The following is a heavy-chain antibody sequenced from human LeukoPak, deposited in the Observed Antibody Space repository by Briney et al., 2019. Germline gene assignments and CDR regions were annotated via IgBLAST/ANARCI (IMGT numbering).Heavy chain of an antibody. Sequence: PGGSLRLSCAVSGFNFDDYAMHWVRQAPGRGLEWVSGINWKTGNGIYADSVKGRSTISRDNAKNSLHLQMSSLRAEDAALYYCTRRAARWQFDLWGRGTLLTVSS. CDR3: TRRAARWQFDL. D-gene: IGHD5-24*01. CDR1: GFNFDDYA. CDR2: INWKTGNG. V-gene: IGHV3-9*01. J-gene: IGHJ2*01.